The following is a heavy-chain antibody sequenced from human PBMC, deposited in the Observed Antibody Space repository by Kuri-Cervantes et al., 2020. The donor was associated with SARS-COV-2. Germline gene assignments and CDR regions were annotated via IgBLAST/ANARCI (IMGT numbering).Heavy chain of an antibody. D-gene: IGHD4-11*01. CDR2: INPNSGGT. J-gene: IGHJ6*02. V-gene: IGHV1/OR15-1*01. Sequence: ASVKVSCKASGYIFTDYYMHWVRQAPGQELGWMGRINPNSGGTNYAQKFQGRVTMTRDTSISTAYTELSRLRSDDTAVYYCASNSNYWYYGMDVWGQGTTVTVSS. CDR3: ASNSNYWYYGMDV. CDR1: GYIFTDYY.